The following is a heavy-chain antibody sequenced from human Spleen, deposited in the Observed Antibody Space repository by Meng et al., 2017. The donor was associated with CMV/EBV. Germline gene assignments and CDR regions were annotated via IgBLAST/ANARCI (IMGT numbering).Heavy chain of an antibody. CDR3: ARDLVVPAAIQYYYHNYGMDV. D-gene: IGHD2-2*01. CDR1: GFTVSSNY. V-gene: IGHV3-53*05. J-gene: IGHJ6*02. Sequence: GGSLRLSCAASGFTVSSNYMSWVRQAPGKGLEWVSDIYSAGNTYYADSVKGRFTISRDNSKNTLNLQMNSLRVEDTAVYYCARDLVVPAAIQYYYHNYGMDVWGQGTTVTVSS. CDR2: IYSAGNT.